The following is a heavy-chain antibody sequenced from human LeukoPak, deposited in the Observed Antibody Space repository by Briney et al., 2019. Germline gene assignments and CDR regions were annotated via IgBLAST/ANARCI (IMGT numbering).Heavy chain of an antibody. J-gene: IGHJ5*02. V-gene: IGHV4-59*12. Sequence: SETLSLTCTVSGGSISSYYWSWIRQPPGKGLEWIGWIYYSGTTTYNPSLKSRVTISVDTSKNQFSLKLSSVTAADTAVYYCARDGYSSSSLYNWFDPWGQGTLVTVSS. CDR1: GGSISSYY. CDR2: IYYSGTT. CDR3: ARDGYSSSSLYNWFDP. D-gene: IGHD6-6*01.